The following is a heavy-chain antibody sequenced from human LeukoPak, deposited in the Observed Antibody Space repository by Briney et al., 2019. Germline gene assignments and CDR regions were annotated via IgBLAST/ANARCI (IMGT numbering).Heavy chain of an antibody. CDR3: ARGGYSLYYFDY. CDR2: IYYSGGT. J-gene: IGHJ4*02. V-gene: IGHV4-59*01. CDR1: GGSISSYY. D-gene: IGHD5-18*01. Sequence: SQTLSLTCTISGGSISSYYWSWIRQPPGKGLEWIGYIYYSGGTNYSPSLKSRVTISVDTSKKQISLKLSSVTAADTAVYYCARGGYSLYYFDYWGQGSLVTVSS.